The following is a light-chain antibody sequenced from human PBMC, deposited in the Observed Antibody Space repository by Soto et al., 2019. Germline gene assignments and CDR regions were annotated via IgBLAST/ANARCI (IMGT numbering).Light chain of an antibody. CDR1: QTIVNN. V-gene: IGKV3-15*01. J-gene: IGKJ3*01. Sequence: EIGMTQSPATLSVSPGERVTLSCRASQTIVNNLAWYEQKPGQGPWLLIYGASTRATGVTARFSGSGSGTEFTLTISGLQSEDFALYYCQQYYSWPLTVDPGPKLDV. CDR2: GAS. CDR3: QQYYSWPLT.